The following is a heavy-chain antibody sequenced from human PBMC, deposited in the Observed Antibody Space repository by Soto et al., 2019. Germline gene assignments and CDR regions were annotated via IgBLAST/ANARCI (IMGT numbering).Heavy chain of an antibody. J-gene: IGHJ2*01. V-gene: IGHV3-9*01. CDR3: VKKSCSHTRCYTGWFFDL. CDR2: ISWNSGDK. D-gene: IGHD2-15*01. CDR1: GFIFEDYD. Sequence: EVQLVQSGGGLAHPGRSLRLSCAASGFIFEDYDMHWVRQPPGKGLQWVSGISWNSGDKDYADSVKGRFTISRDNVKNSLDLQMSSLRVEDTATYYCVKKSCSHTRCYTGWFFDLWGRGTLVTVSS.